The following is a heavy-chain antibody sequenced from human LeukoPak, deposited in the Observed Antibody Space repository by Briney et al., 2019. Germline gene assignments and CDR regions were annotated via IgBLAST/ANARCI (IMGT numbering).Heavy chain of an antibody. CDR1: GYSISSGYY. D-gene: IGHD4-11*01. CDR2: IYHSGST. Sequence: PSETLSLTCAVSGYSISSGYYWGWIRQPPGKGLEWIGSIYHSGSTYYNPSLKSRVTISVDTSKNQFSLKLSSVTAADTAVYYCARHVYSIYYFDYWGQGTLVTVSS. V-gene: IGHV4-38-2*01. CDR3: ARHVYSIYYFDY. J-gene: IGHJ4*02.